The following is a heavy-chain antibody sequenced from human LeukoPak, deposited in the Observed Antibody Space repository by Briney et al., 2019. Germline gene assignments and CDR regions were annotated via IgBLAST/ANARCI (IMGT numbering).Heavy chain of an antibody. D-gene: IGHD5-18*01. V-gene: IGHV3-21*01. J-gene: IGHJ6*02. CDR2: ISSSSSYI. CDR1: GFTFSSYS. Sequence: GGSLRLSCAASGFTFSSYSMNWVRQAPGKGLEWVSSISSSSSYIYYADSVKGRFTISRDNAKNSLYLQMNSLRAEDTAVYYCARDGKSPTTPFFVDTAMVICMDVWGQGTTVTASS. CDR3: ARDGKSPTTPFFVDTAMVICMDV.